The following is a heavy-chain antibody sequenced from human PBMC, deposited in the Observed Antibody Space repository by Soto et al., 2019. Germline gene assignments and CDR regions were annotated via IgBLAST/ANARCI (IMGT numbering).Heavy chain of an antibody. J-gene: IGHJ1*01. D-gene: IGHD6-25*01. Sequence: LRLSCAWSGFPFRSYGMQWVRQTPGEGLEWVAAISSDGSKQFYGDSVKGRFTISRDNSREMFYLQMDGLRVADTAVYYCANGDPAAGPAQHWGQGTQVTVSS. V-gene: IGHV3-33*05. CDR1: GFPFRSYG. CDR3: ANGDPAAGPAQH. CDR2: ISSDGSKQ.